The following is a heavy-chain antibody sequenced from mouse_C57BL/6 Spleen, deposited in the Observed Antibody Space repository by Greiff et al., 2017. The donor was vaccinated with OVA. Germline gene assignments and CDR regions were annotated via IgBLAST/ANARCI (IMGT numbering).Heavy chain of an antibody. V-gene: IGHV5-9-1*02. CDR2: ISSGGDYI. J-gene: IGHJ1*03. CDR3: TREDGYPSYWYFDV. D-gene: IGHD2-3*01. CDR1: GFTFSSYA. Sequence: EVQRVESGEGLVKPGGSLKLSCAASGFTFSSYAMSWVRQTPEKRLEWVAYISSGGDYIYYADTVKGRFTISRDNARNTLYLQMSSLKSEDTAMYYCTREDGYPSYWYFDVWGTGTTVTVSS.